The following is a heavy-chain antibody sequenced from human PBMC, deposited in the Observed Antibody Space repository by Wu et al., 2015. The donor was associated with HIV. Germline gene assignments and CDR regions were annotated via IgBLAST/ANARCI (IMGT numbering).Heavy chain of an antibody. CDR2: MNPNSGNT. D-gene: IGHD1-26*01. J-gene: IGHJ4*02. Sequence: QVQLVQSGAEVKKPGASVKVSCKASGYTFSNYDINWVRQATGQGLEWMGWMNPNSGNTGYAQKFQGRVSMTRDTSISTAYMELSSLRSEDTAVYYCATGVGATEYWGQGNAGHRLL. V-gene: IGHV1-8*01. CDR1: GYTFSNYD. CDR3: ATGVGATEY.